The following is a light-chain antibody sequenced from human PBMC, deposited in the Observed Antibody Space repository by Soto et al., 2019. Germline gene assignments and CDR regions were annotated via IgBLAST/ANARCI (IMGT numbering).Light chain of an antibody. CDR3: QNFGDSPFT. V-gene: IGKV3-20*01. CDR2: GAS. J-gene: IGKJ3*01. Sequence: EIVLMQSPDTLSLSPGERATLSCRASESISSHYIAWYQQKPGQAPRLLIFGASTRATGIPDRFSGSCSGTDFTLTISRLEPEDFAVYYCQNFGDSPFTFGPGTKVDIK. CDR1: ESISSHY.